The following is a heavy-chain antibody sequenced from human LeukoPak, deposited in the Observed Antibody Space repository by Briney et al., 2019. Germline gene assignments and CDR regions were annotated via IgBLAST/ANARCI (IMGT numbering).Heavy chain of an antibody. V-gene: IGHV6-1*01. CDR1: GNSVSSNSVT. Sequence: SQTLSLTCATSGNSVSSNSVTWNWIRQSPSRGLEWLGRTYYRSTWYNDYAVSVRGRITVNPDTSKNQFSLHLNSVTPEDTAVYYCARRLTQYDCFDPWGQGILVTVSS. D-gene: IGHD2-2*01. CDR2: TYYRSTWYN. CDR3: ARRLTQYDCFDP. J-gene: IGHJ5*02.